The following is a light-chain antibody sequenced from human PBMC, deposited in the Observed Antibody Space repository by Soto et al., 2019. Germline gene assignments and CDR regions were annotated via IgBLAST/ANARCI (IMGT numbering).Light chain of an antibody. J-gene: IGKJ1*01. Sequence: DIQMNQSPSTLSANAGRRVTITCRASQSISSWLAWYQQKPGKAPKLLIYDASNLESGVPSRFSGSGSGTDFTLTISHLQPDDSATYYCQQYENYWTFGQGTKVDIK. V-gene: IGKV1-5*01. CDR1: QSISSW. CDR3: QQYENYWT. CDR2: DAS.